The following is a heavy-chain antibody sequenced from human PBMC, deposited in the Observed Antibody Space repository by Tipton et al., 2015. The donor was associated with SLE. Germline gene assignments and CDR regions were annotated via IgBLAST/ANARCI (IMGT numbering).Heavy chain of an antibody. V-gene: IGHV4-38-2*01. CDR2: IYHSGST. J-gene: IGHJ4*02. CDR3: ASPSSSWD. D-gene: IGHD6-13*01. CDR1: GYSISSGYY. Sequence: TLSLTCAVSGYSISSGYYWGWIRQPPGKGLEWIGSIYHSGSTYYNPSLKSRVTISVDTSKNQFSLKLSSVTAADTAVYYCASPSSSWDWGQGTLVTVSS.